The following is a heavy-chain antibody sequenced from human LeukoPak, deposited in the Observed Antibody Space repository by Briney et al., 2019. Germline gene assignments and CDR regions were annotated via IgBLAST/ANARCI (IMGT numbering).Heavy chain of an antibody. V-gene: IGHV3-33*01. D-gene: IGHD3-22*01. CDR3: ARDQDYYDSSGSPNYYFDY. Sequence: GGSLRLSCAASGFTFSIYAMHWVRQAPGKGLEWVAVIWYDGSNKYYADSVKGRFTISRDNSKNTLYLQMNSLRAEDTAVYYCARDQDYYDSSGSPNYYFDYWGPGTLVTVSS. J-gene: IGHJ4*02. CDR1: GFTFSIYA. CDR2: IWYDGSNK.